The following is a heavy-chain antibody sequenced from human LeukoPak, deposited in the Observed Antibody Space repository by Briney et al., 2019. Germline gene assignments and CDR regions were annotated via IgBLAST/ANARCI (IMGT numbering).Heavy chain of an antibody. V-gene: IGHV3-23*01. J-gene: IGHJ6*02. Sequence: GGSLRLSCAASGFTFSSHAMSWVRQAPGKGLEWVSAISGSGGSTYYADSVKGRFTISRDNSKNTLYLQMNSLRAEGTAVYYCVRSYGDRPYYYYGMDVWGQGTTVTVSS. D-gene: IGHD4-17*01. CDR1: GFTFSSHA. CDR2: ISGSGGST. CDR3: VRSYGDRPYYYYGMDV.